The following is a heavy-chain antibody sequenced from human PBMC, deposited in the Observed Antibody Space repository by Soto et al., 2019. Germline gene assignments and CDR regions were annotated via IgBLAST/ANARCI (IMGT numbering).Heavy chain of an antibody. CDR2: IIPIFGTA. Sequence: ASVKVSCKASGGTFSSYAISWVRQAPGQGLEWMGGIIPIFGTANYAQKFQGRVTITADESTSTAYMELSSLRSEDTAVYYCAREGHHSSGYYFMGTFDYWGQGTLVTVSS. D-gene: IGHD3-22*01. V-gene: IGHV1-69*13. CDR1: GGTFSSYA. J-gene: IGHJ4*02. CDR3: AREGHHSSGYYFMGTFDY.